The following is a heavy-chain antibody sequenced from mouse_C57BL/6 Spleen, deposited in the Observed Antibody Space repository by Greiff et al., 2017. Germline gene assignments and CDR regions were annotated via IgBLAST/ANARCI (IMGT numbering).Heavy chain of an antibody. Sequence: VQLKESGGDLVKPGGSLKLSCAASGFTFSSYGMSWVRQTPDKRLEWVATISSGGSYTYYPDSVKGRFTISRDNAKNTLYLQMSSLKSEDTAMYYCASHYGSSYFDYWGQGTTLTVSS. CDR3: ASHYGSSYFDY. J-gene: IGHJ2*01. V-gene: IGHV5-6*01. CDR2: ISSGGSYT. CDR1: GFTFSSYG. D-gene: IGHD1-1*01.